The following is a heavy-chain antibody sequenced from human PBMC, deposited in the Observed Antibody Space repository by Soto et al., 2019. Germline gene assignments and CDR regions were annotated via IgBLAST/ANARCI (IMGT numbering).Heavy chain of an antibody. CDR1: GYDFNTYG. CDR3: ARDPHEFWTSYWFNP. D-gene: IGHD3-3*01. CDR2: ISAYDGKT. J-gene: IGHJ5*02. V-gene: IGHV1-18*01. Sequence: ASVEVSCRASGYDFNTYGINWVRQAPGQGLELMGWISAYDGKTTYTEKFQDRVTMTTDTSTNTAYMELRSLTSEDTAVYYCARDPHEFWTSYWFNPWGQGTLVTVSS.